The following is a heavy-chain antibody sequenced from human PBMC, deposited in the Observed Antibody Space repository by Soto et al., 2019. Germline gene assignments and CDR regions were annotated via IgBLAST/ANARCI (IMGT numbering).Heavy chain of an antibody. D-gene: IGHD3-16*01. V-gene: IGHV3-7*03. CDR2: IKEDGSEK. CDR3: AKGGHIDY. CDR1: GFTFSRYW. Sequence: GGSLRLACAASGFTFSRYWMSWVRQAPGKGLVWVANIKEDGSEKNDVDSVKGRSTISRDNAKNSLYLQMNSLRVEDTAVYYCAKGGHIDYCGQGTLVTVSS. J-gene: IGHJ4*02.